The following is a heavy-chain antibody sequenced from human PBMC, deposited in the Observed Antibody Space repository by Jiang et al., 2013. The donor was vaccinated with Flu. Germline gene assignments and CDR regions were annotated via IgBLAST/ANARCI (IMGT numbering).Heavy chain of an antibody. CDR1: GFTFSSYS. V-gene: IGHV3-7*01. CDR2: IKEDGGEK. D-gene: IGHD3-16*01. Sequence: QLVESGGGLVQPGGSLRLSCAASGFTFSSYSMNWVRQAPGKGLEWVASIKEDGGEKYYVDSVRGRFTISRDNAKNSLYLQMNNLRVEDTAVYYCARPYDNTWGTPPGYWGQGTLVTVSS. CDR3: ARPYDNTWGTPPGY. J-gene: IGHJ4*02.